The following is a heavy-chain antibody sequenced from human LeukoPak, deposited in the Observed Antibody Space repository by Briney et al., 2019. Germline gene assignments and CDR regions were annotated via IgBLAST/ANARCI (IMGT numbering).Heavy chain of an antibody. Sequence: SETLSLTCTVSGGSIRSSSYYWGWIRQPPGKGLEWIGTIYYSGSTYYNPSLKSRVTVSVVTSKNQFSLKLSSVTAADTAVYYCAGCSGASCYYITSPLYFDYWGQGTLVTVSS. V-gene: IGHV4-39*07. CDR1: GGSIRSSSYY. J-gene: IGHJ4*02. CDR3: AGCSGASCYYITSPLYFDY. CDR2: IYYSGST. D-gene: IGHD2-15*01.